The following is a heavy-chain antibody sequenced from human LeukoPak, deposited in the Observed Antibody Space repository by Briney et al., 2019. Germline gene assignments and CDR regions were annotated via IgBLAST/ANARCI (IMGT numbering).Heavy chain of an antibody. Sequence: SGGSLRLSCAASGFTFINYGMHWVRQAAGKGLEWVAFIRYDGSNKYYAESVKGRFTISRDNSKNTLYLQMNSLRSEDTAVYYCVSWVGYLYYFESWGQGTVATVSS. D-gene: IGHD3-22*01. CDR2: IRYDGSNK. V-gene: IGHV3-30*02. J-gene: IGHJ4*01. CDR3: VSWVGYLYYFES. CDR1: GFTFINYG.